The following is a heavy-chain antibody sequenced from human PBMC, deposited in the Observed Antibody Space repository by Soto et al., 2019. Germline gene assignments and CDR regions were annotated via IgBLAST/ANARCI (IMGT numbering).Heavy chain of an antibody. CDR1: GGTFSSYA. Sequence: ASVKVSCKASGGTFSSYAISWVRQAPGQGLEWMGGIIPIFGTANYAQKFQGRVTITADKSTSTAYMELSSLRSEDTAVYYCARVGGYYSPFDYWGQGTLVTVSS. CDR3: ARVGGYYSPFDY. CDR2: IIPIFGTA. D-gene: IGHD3-22*01. J-gene: IGHJ4*02. V-gene: IGHV1-69*06.